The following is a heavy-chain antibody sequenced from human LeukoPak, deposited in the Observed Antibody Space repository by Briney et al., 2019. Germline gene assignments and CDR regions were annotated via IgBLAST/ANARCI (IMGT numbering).Heavy chain of an antibody. D-gene: IGHD3-3*01. V-gene: IGHV3-23*01. Sequence: GGSLRLSCAASGFTFNSYAMSWVRQAPGKGLEWVSAISGSGGSTYYADSVKGRFTISRDNSKNTLYLQMNSLRAEDTAVYYCASRDDFWSGYTNFDYWGQGTLVTVSS. CDR2: ISGSGGST. CDR3: ASRDDFWSGYTNFDY. CDR1: GFTFNSYA. J-gene: IGHJ4*02.